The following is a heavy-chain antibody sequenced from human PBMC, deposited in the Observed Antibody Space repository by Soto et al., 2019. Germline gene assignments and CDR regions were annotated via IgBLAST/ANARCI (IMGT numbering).Heavy chain of an antibody. CDR2: INHSGRV. J-gene: IGHJ5*01. D-gene: IGHD3-22*01. CDR1: GGSFSGHS. V-gene: IGHV4-34*01. CDR3: STRAYDTNGYYRFNP. Sequence: SETLSLTCAVYGGSFSGHSWTWIRQSPGKGLEWIGDINHSGRVNYSPSLKSRVTISLDTSKNQFSLTLSAVTAADTAMYYCSTRAYDTNGYYRFNPWGQGTLVTVPS.